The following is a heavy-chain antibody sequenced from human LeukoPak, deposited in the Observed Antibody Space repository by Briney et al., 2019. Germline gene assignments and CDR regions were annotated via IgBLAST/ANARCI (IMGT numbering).Heavy chain of an antibody. CDR3: ARVYSSGRSGWFDP. J-gene: IGHJ5*02. CDR2: INHSGST. V-gene: IGHV4-34*01. Sequence: SETLSLTCAVYGGALSDYYWSWIRQPPGKGLEWIGEINHSGSTNYNPSRKSRVIISVGTSKNQFSLKLNSVTAADTAVYYCARVYSSGRSGWFDPWGQGTLVTVSS. D-gene: IGHD6-19*01. CDR1: GGALSDYY.